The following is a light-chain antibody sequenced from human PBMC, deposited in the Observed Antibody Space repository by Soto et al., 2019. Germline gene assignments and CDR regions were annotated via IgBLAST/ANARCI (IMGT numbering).Light chain of an antibody. CDR3: SAYSSTSTLEI. J-gene: IGLJ2*01. CDR2: SFS. Sequence: QSALTQPPSASGTAGQVVTISCSGSASNVGNNYVYWYQQVPGTAPKLLVNSFSERPSGVPDRFSSSKAGTTASLAVSGLRSEDEADYYCSAYSSTSTLEIFGGGTKLTVL. CDR1: ASNVGNNY. V-gene: IGLV1-47*02.